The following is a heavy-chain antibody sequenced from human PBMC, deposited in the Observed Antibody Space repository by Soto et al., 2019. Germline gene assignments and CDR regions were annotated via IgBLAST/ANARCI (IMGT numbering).Heavy chain of an antibody. J-gene: IGHJ4*02. CDR1: GCSFTSNA. D-gene: IGHD3-16*01. Sequence: QVHLVQSGAEVKKPGSSVKVSCKASGCSFTSNAISWVRQAPGQGLEWMGTVLHILGTTNYAQKFKGRVTMTADESTSTAYMELTSLTSDDTAMYYGARDRALIGFDHWGQGSLVTVSS. V-gene: IGHV1-69*18. CDR3: ARDRALIGFDH. CDR2: VLHILGTT.